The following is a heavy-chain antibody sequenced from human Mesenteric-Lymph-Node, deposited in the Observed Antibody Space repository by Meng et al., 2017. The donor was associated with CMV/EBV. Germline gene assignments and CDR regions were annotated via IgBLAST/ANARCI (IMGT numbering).Heavy chain of an antibody. CDR3: ARRVETALDY. V-gene: IGHV1-2*02. J-gene: IGHJ4*02. CDR1: GYTFTGYY. D-gene: IGHD5-24*01. CDR2: INPNSGGT. Sequence: ASVKVSCKASGYTFTGYYMHWVRQAPGQGLEWMGWINPNSGGTNYAQTFQGRVTMTRDTSINTVYMELSGLTTDDTAVYYCARRVETALDYWGQGTLVTVSS.